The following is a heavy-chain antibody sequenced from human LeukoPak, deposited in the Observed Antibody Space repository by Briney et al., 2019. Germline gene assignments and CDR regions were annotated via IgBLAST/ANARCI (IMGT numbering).Heavy chain of an antibody. CDR2: IRYDGSNK. J-gene: IGHJ3*02. V-gene: IGHV3-30*02. D-gene: IGHD3-3*01. CDR3: AFFGVVIPDAFDI. Sequence: GGSLRLSCAASGFTFSSYGMHWVRQAPGKGLEWVAFIRYDGSNKYYADSVKGRFTISRDNSKNTLYLQMNSLRAEDTAVYYCAFFGVVIPDAFDIWGQGTMVTVSS. CDR1: GFTFSSYG.